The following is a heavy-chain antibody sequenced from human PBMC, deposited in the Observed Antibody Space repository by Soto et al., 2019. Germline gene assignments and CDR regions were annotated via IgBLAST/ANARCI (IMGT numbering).Heavy chain of an antibody. V-gene: IGHV3-11*05. Sequence: QVQLVESGGGLVKPGGSLRLSCAASGFSFSDYYMSWIRQAPGKGLEWVSHISTSSSYTNYADPVKGRFTISRDKDKNSLYLQMNSRTAEDTALYYCSRAIWGSSSWWDYGGQGTLVTVSS. CDR1: GFSFSDYY. J-gene: IGHJ4*02. D-gene: IGHD6-13*01. CDR2: ISTSSSYT. CDR3: SRAIWGSSSWWDY.